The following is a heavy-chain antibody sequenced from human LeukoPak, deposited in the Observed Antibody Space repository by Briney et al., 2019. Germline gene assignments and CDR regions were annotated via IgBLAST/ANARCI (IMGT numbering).Heavy chain of an antibody. CDR1: GYTFSSYA. J-gene: IGHJ4*02. CDR2: ISAYNGNT. V-gene: IGHV1-18*01. Sequence: ASVKVSCKASGYTFSSYAISWVRQAPGQGLEWMEWISAYNGNTNYAQKLQGRVTMTTDTSTSTAYMELRSLRSDDTAMYYCARGGCTGGGCYLRVNDYWGQGTLVTVSS. CDR3: ARGGCTGGGCYLRVNDY. D-gene: IGHD2-8*02.